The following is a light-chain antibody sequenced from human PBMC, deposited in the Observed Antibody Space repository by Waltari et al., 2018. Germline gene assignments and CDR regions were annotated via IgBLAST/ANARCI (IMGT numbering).Light chain of an antibody. CDR1: QSVLYSSNNKNY. V-gene: IGKV4-1*01. CDR2: WAS. J-gene: IGKJ4*01. Sequence: DIVMTQSPDSLAVSLGERATINCKSSQSVLYSSNNKNYLAWYQQKPGQPPKLLIYWASTRESGVPDRFSGSGSGTDVTLTISSLQAEDFASYYCQQYKTFPLTFGGGTKVEI. CDR3: QQYKTFPLT.